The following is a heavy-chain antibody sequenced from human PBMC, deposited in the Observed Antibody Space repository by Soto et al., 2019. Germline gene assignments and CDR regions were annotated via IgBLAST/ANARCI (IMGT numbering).Heavy chain of an antibody. CDR2: TYYRSKWYN. CDR1: GGSESSKSAA. J-gene: IGHJ4*02. Sequence: PSQTLSVSWAISGGSESSKSAAWNWIRQSPSRGLEWLGRTYYRSKWYNDYAVSVKSRITINPDTSKNQFSLQLNPVTPEDTAVYYCANLGPRTNYWGQGTLVTVSS. V-gene: IGHV6-1*01. CDR3: ANLGPRTNY.